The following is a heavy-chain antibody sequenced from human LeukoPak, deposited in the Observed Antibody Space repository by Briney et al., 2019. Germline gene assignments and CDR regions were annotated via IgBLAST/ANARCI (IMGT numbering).Heavy chain of an antibody. CDR2: ISYDGSNK. V-gene: IGHV3-30-3*01. CDR1: GFTFSSYA. Sequence: LTGGSLRLSCAASGFTFSSYAMHWVRQAPGKGLEWVAVISYDGSNKYYADSVKGRFTISRDNSKNTLYLQMNSLRAEDTAVYYCARDGYGSSGYYFDYWGQGTLVTVSS. CDR3: ARDGYGSSGYYFDY. J-gene: IGHJ4*02. D-gene: IGHD3-22*01.